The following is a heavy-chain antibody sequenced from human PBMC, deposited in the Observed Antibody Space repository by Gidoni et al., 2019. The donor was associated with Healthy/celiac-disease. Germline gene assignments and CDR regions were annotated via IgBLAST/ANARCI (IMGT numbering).Heavy chain of an antibody. CDR2: ISGSGGST. J-gene: IGHJ6*02. Sequence: EVQLLESGGGLVQPGGSLRLSCAASGFTFSSFAMSWVRQAPGKGLEWVSAISGSGGSTYYADSVKGRFTISRDNSKNTLYLQMNSLRAEDTAVYYCAKLDCSGGSCYLFGYYYGMDVWGQGTTVTVSS. CDR3: AKLDCSGGSCYLFGYYYGMDV. D-gene: IGHD2-15*01. V-gene: IGHV3-23*01. CDR1: GFTFSSFA.